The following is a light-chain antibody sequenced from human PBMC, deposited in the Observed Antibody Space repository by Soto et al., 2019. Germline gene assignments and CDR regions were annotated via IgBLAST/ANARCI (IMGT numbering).Light chain of an antibody. CDR3: QQDNNWPQT. J-gene: IGKJ1*01. CDR1: QTINNN. Sequence: VMTQAPATLSVSPGDRATLSCRASQTINNNVAWYQLKDGQVPRLVIYGASTRATDIPARFSGSGSGTEFTLTISSLQSEDFAEYHCQQDNNWPQTFGQGTKV. CDR2: GAS. V-gene: IGKV3-15*01.